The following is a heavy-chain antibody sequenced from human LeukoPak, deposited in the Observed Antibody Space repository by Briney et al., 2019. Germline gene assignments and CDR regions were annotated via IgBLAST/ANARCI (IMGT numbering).Heavy chain of an antibody. D-gene: IGHD5-24*01. Sequence: GGSLRLSCAASGFTFSSYSMNWVRQAPWKGLEWVSAISSSSSYIYYADSVKGRFTISRDNAKNSLYLQMNSLRAEDTAVYYCARGGRDGYKYYWYFDLWGRGTLVTVSS. CDR2: ISSSSSYI. J-gene: IGHJ2*01. CDR3: ARGGRDGYKYYWYFDL. V-gene: IGHV3-21*01. CDR1: GFTFSSYS.